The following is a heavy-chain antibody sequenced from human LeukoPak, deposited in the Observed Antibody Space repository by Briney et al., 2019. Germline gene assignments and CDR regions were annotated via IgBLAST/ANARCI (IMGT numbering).Heavy chain of an antibody. D-gene: IGHD6-13*01. CDR1: GFTFDDYA. Sequence: GGSLRLSCAVSGFTFDDYAMHWVRQVPGKGLEWVSVIYSGGSTYYADSVKGRFTISRDNSKNTLYLQMNSLRAEDTAVYYCAKAGAAAQNYYYYYMDVWGKGTTVTISS. CDR2: IYSGGST. V-gene: IGHV3-23*03. CDR3: AKAGAAAQNYYYYYMDV. J-gene: IGHJ6*03.